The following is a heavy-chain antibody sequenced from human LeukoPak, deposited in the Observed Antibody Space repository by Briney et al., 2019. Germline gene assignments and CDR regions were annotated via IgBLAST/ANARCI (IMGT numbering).Heavy chain of an antibody. D-gene: IGHD3-22*01. CDR2: INAGNGNT. CDR3: ARDYYYDSGGYYAKHFDY. V-gene: IGHV1-3*01. CDR1: GYTFTSYA. Sequence: VASVKVSCKASGYTFTSYAMHWVRQAPGQRLEWMGWINAGNGNTKYSQKFQGRVTITRDTSASTAYMELSSLRSEDTAVYYCARDYYYDSGGYYAKHFDYWGQGTLVTVSS. J-gene: IGHJ4*02.